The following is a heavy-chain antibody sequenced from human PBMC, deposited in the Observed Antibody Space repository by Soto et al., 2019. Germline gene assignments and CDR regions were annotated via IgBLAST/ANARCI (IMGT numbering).Heavy chain of an antibody. J-gene: IGHJ6*02. D-gene: IGHD1-1*01. CDR1: GFTFSSYS. CDR2: ISSSSSTI. Sequence: EVQLVESGGGLVQPGGSLRLSCAASGFTFSSYSMNWVRQAPGKGLEWVSYISSSSSTIYYADSVKGRFTISRDNAKNSLYLQMNSLRDEDTAVYYCARDPANWNVFPYDYYGMDVWGQGTTVTVSS. CDR3: ARDPANWNVFPYDYYGMDV. V-gene: IGHV3-48*02.